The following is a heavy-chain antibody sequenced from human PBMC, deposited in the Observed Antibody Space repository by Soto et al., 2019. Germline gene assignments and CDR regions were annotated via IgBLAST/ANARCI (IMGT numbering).Heavy chain of an antibody. CDR1: GGTFSSYA. V-gene: IGHV1-69*12. D-gene: IGHD1-26*01. CDR2: IIPIFGTA. CDR3: ASDEELTPLYYDGMDV. J-gene: IGHJ6*02. Sequence: QVQLVQSGAEVKKPGSSVKVSCKASGGTFSSYAISWVRQDPGQGLEWLGGIIPIFGTANYAQKFQGRVTSTAEESTSTAYMELRSLRSEDTAVYYCASDEELTPLYYDGMDVWGQGTTVTVSS.